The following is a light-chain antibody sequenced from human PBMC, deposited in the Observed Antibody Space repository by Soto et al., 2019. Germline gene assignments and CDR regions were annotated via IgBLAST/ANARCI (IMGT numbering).Light chain of an antibody. V-gene: IGLV2-14*01. Sequence: QSARTQPASVSGSPGQSITISCNETSSNVGAYNYVSWYQQHPGKAPKLMIYEVTNRPSGVSNRFSGSKSDNTASLTISGLQAEDEADYYCSSFTTSYTYVFGTGTKLTVL. CDR3: SSFTTSYTYV. CDR1: SSNVGAYNY. J-gene: IGLJ1*01. CDR2: EVT.